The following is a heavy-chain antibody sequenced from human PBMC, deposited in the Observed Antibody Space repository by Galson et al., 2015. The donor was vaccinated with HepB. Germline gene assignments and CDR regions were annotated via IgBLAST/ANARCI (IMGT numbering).Heavy chain of an antibody. CDR2: ISSSSSTI. J-gene: IGHJ4*02. V-gene: IGHV3-48*01. CDR3: AIITAAGNEDFDY. D-gene: IGHD6-13*01. CDR1: GFTFSSYS. Sequence: SLRLSCAASGFTFSSYSMNWVRQAPGKGLEWVSYISSSSSTIYYADSVKGRFTISRDNAKNSLYLQMNSLRAEDTAVYYCAIITAAGNEDFDYWGQGTLVTVSS.